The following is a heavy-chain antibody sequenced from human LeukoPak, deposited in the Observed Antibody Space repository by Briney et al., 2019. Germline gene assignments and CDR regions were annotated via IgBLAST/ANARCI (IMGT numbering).Heavy chain of an antibody. D-gene: IGHD6-19*01. V-gene: IGHV3-7*01. CDR1: GFTFSSDW. CDR3: ARGSSGWYVEYYFDY. CDR2: IKQDGSEK. Sequence: GWALRLSCAASGFTFSSDWMIRVLEAPGKGVEWVANIKQDGSEKYYVDSVKGRFIISRDNAKNSLYLQMNSLRAEDTAVYYCARGSSGWYVEYYFDYWGQGTLVTVSS. J-gene: IGHJ4*02.